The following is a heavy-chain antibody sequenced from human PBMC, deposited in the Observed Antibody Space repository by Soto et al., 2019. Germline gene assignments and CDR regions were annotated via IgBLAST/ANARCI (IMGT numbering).Heavy chain of an antibody. CDR2: ISSRSRSI. CDR1: GFTFSSYS. V-gene: IGHV3-21*01. Sequence: EVQLVESGGGLVKPGGSLRLSCEASGFTFSSYSMHWVRQAPGQGLEWVSSISSRSRSIYYADSQQGRFTISRDNTKNSLYLHMNNLRAEDTAVYYCARDRGDYAGLVLYACDHWCQGTLFTVSS. D-gene: IGHD4-17*01. CDR3: ARDRGDYAGLVLYACDH. J-gene: IGHJ4*02.